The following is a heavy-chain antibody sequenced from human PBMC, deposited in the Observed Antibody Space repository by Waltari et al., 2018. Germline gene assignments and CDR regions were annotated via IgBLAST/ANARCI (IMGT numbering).Heavy chain of an antibody. D-gene: IGHD3-10*01. CDR3: ARGGVRGYYFDY. J-gene: IGHJ4*02. CDR2: INHSGIT. CDR1: GGSFSGYY. Sequence: QVQLQQWSAGLLKPSETLSLTCAVYGGSFSGYYWSWIRQPPGKGLEWIGEINHSGITNYNPSLKSRVTISVYTSKNQFSLKRSSVTAADTAVYYCARGGVRGYYFDYWCQGTLVTVSS. V-gene: IGHV4-34*01.